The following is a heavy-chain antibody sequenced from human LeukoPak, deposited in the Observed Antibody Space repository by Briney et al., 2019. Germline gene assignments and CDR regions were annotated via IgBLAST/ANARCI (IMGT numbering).Heavy chain of an antibody. Sequence: PGGSLRLSCAASGFTFSSYEMNWVRQAPGKGLEWVSYISRRGSTISYVDSVKGRFTISRDNAKNSLYLQMNSLRAEDTAVYYCARALVREAIDYWGQGTLVTVSS. D-gene: IGHD3-10*01. CDR3: ARALVREAIDY. V-gene: IGHV3-48*03. CDR1: GFTFSSYE. CDR2: ISRRGSTI. J-gene: IGHJ4*02.